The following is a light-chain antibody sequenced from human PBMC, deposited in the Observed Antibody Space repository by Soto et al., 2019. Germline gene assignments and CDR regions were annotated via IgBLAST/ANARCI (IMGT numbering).Light chain of an antibody. V-gene: IGKV3-20*01. J-gene: IGKJ3*01. CDR1: QSINSKS. CDR2: NTS. CDR3: QHYGGSFI. Sequence: EIVLTQSPGTLSLSPGEGATVSCGVSQSINSKSLVWYQRKFGQAPRLLIYNTSSRATGIPDRFSGSGSGTDFTLSISRLEPEDFAVYYCQHYGGSFIFGPGTKWISN.